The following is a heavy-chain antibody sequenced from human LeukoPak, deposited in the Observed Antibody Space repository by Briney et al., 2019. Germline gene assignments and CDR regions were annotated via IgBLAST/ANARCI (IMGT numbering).Heavy chain of an antibody. Sequence: GGSLRLSCAASGFILSDHHMDWVRQAPGKGLEWVGRSRNKASSYTTENAASVKGRFTISRDDSKNSLYLQMNSLKAEDTAVYYCASAITGTTANHYWGQGTLVTVSS. D-gene: IGHD1-7*01. CDR3: ASAITGTTANHY. V-gene: IGHV3-72*01. CDR2: SRNKASSYTT. CDR1: GFILSDHH. J-gene: IGHJ4*02.